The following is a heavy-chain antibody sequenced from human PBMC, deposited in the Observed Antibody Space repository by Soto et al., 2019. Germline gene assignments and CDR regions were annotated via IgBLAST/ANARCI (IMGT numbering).Heavy chain of an antibody. CDR3: AKEPRNIENPRGSYYDILTGYSNYYYYYGMDV. J-gene: IGHJ6*02. CDR1: GFTFSSYG. CDR2: ISYDGSNK. D-gene: IGHD3-9*01. V-gene: IGHV3-30*18. Sequence: GGSLRLSCAASGFTFSSYGMHWVRQAPGKGLEWVAVISYDGSNKYYADSVKGRFTISRDNSKNTLYLQMNSLRAEDTAVYYCAKEPRNIENPRGSYYDILTGYSNYYYYYGMDVWGQGTTVTVSS.